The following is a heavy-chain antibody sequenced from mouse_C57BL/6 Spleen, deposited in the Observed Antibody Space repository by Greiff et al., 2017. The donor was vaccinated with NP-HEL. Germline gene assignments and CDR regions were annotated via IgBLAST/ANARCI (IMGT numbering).Heavy chain of an antibody. CDR3: ARLYYGSSYYFDY. J-gene: IGHJ2*01. CDR1: GYTFTSYW. Sequence: QVQLQQPGAELVRPGSSVKLSCKASGYTFTSYWMHWVKQRPIQGLEWIGNIDPSDSETHYNQKFKDKATLTVDKSSSTAYMQLSSLTSEDSAVYYWARLYYGSSYYFDYWGQGTTLTVSS. V-gene: IGHV1-52*01. D-gene: IGHD1-1*01. CDR2: IDPSDSET.